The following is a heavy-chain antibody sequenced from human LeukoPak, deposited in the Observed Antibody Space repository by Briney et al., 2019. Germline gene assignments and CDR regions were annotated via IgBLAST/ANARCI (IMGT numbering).Heavy chain of an antibody. Sequence: GGSLRLSCAASGFTFSSYWMNWVRQAPGKGLEWVANIKQDGSEKYYVDALKGRFTISRDNAKNSLYLQMNSLRAEDTAVYYCARDPLRYFDWLLEPYYYYCGMDVWGQGATVTVSS. V-gene: IGHV3-7*05. CDR3: ARDPLRYFDWLLEPYYYYCGMDV. CDR2: IKQDGSEK. D-gene: IGHD3-9*01. J-gene: IGHJ6*02. CDR1: GFTFSSYW.